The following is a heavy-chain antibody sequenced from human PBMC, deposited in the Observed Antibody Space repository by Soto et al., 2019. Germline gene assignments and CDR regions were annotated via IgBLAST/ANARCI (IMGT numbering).Heavy chain of an antibody. Sequence: EVQLVESGGGLVQPGGSLKLYCAASGFTFSGSVIHWVRQAPGKGLEWVGRIRSKANGYATAYGPSVKGRFTISRADSRNTSFLQMSSLKIEDTAVYYCSGGENDYNYYYYFPMDVWGQGATVTVAS. D-gene: IGHD4-4*01. CDR2: IRSKANGYAT. V-gene: IGHV3-73*02. J-gene: IGHJ6*02. CDR3: SGGENDYNYYYYFPMDV. CDR1: GFTFSGSV.